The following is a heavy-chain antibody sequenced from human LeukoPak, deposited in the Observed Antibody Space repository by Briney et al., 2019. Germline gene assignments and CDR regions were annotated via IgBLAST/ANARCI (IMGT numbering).Heavy chain of an antibody. D-gene: IGHD6-13*01. CDR3: ARDGPIAAAGNWFDP. CDR1: GYSISSGYY. Sequence: SETLSLTCTVSGYSISSGYYWGWIRQPPGKGLEWIGSIYHSGSTYYNPPLKSRVTISVDTSKNQFSLKLSSVTAADTAVYYCARDGPIAAAGNWFDPWGQGTLVTVSS. V-gene: IGHV4-38-2*02. J-gene: IGHJ5*02. CDR2: IYHSGST.